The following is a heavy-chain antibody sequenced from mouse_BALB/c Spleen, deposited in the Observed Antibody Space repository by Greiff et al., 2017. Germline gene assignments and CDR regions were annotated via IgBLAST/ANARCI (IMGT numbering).Heavy chain of an antibody. V-gene: IGHV5-6-5*01. CDR1: GFTFSSYA. D-gene: IGHD3-2*02. CDR2: ISSGGST. Sequence: EVHLVESGGGLVKPGGSLKLSCAASGFTFSSYAMSWVRQTPEKRLEWVASISSGGSTYYPDSVKGRFTISRDNARNILYLQMSSLRSEDTAMYYCASEGTGYGPLDYWGQGTTLTVSS. CDR3: ASEGTGYGPLDY. J-gene: IGHJ2*01.